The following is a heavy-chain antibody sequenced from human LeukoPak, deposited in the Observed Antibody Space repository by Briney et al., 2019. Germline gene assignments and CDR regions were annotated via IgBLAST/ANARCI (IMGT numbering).Heavy chain of an antibody. CDR3: AILWSLTEEWLLSGYYYYMDV. V-gene: IGHV4-39*07. Sequence: PSETLSLTCTVSGGSISSSSYYWGWIRQPPGKGLEWIGSIYYSGSTYYNPSLKSRVTISVDTSKNQFSLKLSSVTAADTAVYYCAILWSLTEEWLLSGYYYYMDVWGKGTTVTVSS. CDR2: IYYSGST. D-gene: IGHD3-3*01. CDR1: GGSISSSSYY. J-gene: IGHJ6*03.